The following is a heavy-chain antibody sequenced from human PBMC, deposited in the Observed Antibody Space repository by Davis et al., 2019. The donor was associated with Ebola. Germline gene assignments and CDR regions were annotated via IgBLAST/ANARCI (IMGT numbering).Heavy chain of an antibody. V-gene: IGHV1-69*13. CDR1: GGTFSAYA. CDR3: ARDWESGSSYMDV. J-gene: IGHJ6*04. CDR2: IIPIFGTA. D-gene: IGHD1-26*01. Sequence: SVKVSCKASGGTFSAYAISWVRQAPGQGLEWMGGIIPIFGTANYAQKFQGRVTMTADESTSTVYMELSSLTSEDTAVYYCARDWESGSSYMDVWGKGTTVSVSS.